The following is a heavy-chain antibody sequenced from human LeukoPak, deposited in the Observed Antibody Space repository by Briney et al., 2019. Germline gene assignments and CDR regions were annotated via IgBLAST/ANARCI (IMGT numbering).Heavy chain of an antibody. J-gene: IGHJ5*02. CDR3: ARSQMMNWFDP. D-gene: IGHD3-16*01. Sequence: GESLKISCKGSGYSFTTFWIAWVRQMPGKGLEWMGIIYPGDSDTKYSPSFQGQVTISADKSIITAYLQWSSLKASDTAMYYCARSQMMNWFDPWGQGTLVTVSS. V-gene: IGHV5-51*01. CDR2: IYPGDSDT. CDR1: GYSFTTFW.